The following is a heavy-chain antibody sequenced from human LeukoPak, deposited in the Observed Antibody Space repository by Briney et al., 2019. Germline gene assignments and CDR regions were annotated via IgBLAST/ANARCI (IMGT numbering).Heavy chain of an antibody. CDR3: ARDSGYSYADDY. Sequence: GGSLRLSCAASGFTFSSFAMSWVRQAPGKGLEWVSAISGSGDSTYYADSVKGRFTVSRDNSKNTLYLQMSSLRDEDTAVYYCARDSGYSYADDYWGRGTLVTVSS. CDR1: GFTFSSFA. J-gene: IGHJ4*02. V-gene: IGHV3-23*01. D-gene: IGHD5-18*01. CDR2: ISGSGDST.